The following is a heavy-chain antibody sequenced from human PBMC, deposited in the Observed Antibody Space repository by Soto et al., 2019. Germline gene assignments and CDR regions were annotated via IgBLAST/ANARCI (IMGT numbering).Heavy chain of an antibody. CDR2: IYPGASET. Sequence: GQSLKISCKGSGYSFSSAWIAWVRQSPGKGLEWLGIIYPGASETRYSPSFRGQVTISADTSTNPAFLQGSRLKASDSGIYYCAKPVDKWGAPYYFGAWGKGTQGAFSS. V-gene: IGHV5-51*01. CDR3: AKPVDKWGAPYYFGA. CDR1: GYSFSSAW. D-gene: IGHD5-12*01. J-gene: IGHJ4*02.